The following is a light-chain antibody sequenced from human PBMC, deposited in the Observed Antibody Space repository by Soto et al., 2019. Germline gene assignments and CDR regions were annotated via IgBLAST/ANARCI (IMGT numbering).Light chain of an antibody. CDR3: PHYNRYST. J-gene: IGKJ1*01. CDR1: QSIGTW. CDR2: KAS. Sequence: DIEMTQSPSTLSASVGDRVTITCRASQSIGTWLAWYQQKPGKAPKILIYKASNLEIGVPSRFSGSGSGTEFALTISSLQPDDFATYYCPHYNRYSTFGQGTKVEIK. V-gene: IGKV1-5*03.